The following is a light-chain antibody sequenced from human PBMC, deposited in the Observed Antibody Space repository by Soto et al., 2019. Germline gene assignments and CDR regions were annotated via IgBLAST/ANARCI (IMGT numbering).Light chain of an antibody. CDR1: SSDVGANNY. J-gene: IGLJ1*01. V-gene: IGLV2-8*01. Sequence: QSALTQPPSASGSPGQSVTISCTGTSSDVGANNYVSWYQQHPGKAPKLMIYEVTKRPSGVPDRFSGSKSGNTASLTVSGPQAEDEADYYCSSYAGTNRVFGTGTKVTVL. CDR3: SSYAGTNRV. CDR2: EVT.